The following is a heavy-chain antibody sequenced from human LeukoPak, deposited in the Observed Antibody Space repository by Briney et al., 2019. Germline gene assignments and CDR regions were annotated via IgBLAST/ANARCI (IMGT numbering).Heavy chain of an antibody. D-gene: IGHD5-18*01. V-gene: IGHV4-4*02. J-gene: IGHJ4*02. CDR1: GGSISSDNW. CDR3: ARGQGSYGDY. Sequence: SGTLSLTCAVSGGSISSDNWWTWVRQPPGRGLEWIGEIFHSGTTNYSPSLESRVTISVDRSKNQFALKLTSVTAADTAVYYCARGQGSYGDYWGQGTLVIVSS. CDR2: IFHSGTT.